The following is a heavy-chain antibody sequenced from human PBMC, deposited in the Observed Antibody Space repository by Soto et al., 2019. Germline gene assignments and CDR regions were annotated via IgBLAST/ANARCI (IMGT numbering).Heavy chain of an antibody. CDR1: GGTFSSYA. CDR2: IIPIFGTA. Sequence: SVKVSCKATGGTFSSYAISWVRQAPGQGLEWMGGIIPIFGTANYAQKFQGRVTVTADKSTSTAYMELSSLRSEDTAVYYCAREDRLVVPAALKGGVDYYYGMDVWGQGTTVTVSS. CDR3: AREDRLVVPAALKGGVDYYYGMDV. J-gene: IGHJ6*02. V-gene: IGHV1-69*06. D-gene: IGHD2-2*01.